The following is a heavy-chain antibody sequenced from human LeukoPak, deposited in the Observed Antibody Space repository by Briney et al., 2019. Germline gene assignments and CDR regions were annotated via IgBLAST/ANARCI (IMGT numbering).Heavy chain of an antibody. Sequence: GASVKVSCKASGYTFTSYDINWVRQATGQGLEWMGWMNPNSGNTGYARKFQGRVTITTDTSTSTAYMELRSLRSDDTAVYYCARVAVAGTNWFDPWGQGTLVTVSS. D-gene: IGHD6-19*01. CDR3: ARVAVAGTNWFDP. V-gene: IGHV1-8*03. J-gene: IGHJ5*02. CDR2: MNPNSGNT. CDR1: GYTFTSYD.